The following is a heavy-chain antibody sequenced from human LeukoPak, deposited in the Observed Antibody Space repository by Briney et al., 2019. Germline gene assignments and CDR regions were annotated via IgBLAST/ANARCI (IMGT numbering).Heavy chain of an antibody. J-gene: IGHJ4*02. V-gene: IGHV3-21*01. CDR2: ISSSSSYI. Sequence: GGSLRLSCAASGFTFSSYSMNWVRQAPGKGLEWVSSISSSSSYIYYADSVKGRFTISRGNAKNSLYLQMNSLRAEDTAVYYCARGREYYDSSGYPDYWGQGTLVTVSS. CDR1: GFTFSSYS. CDR3: ARGREYYDSSGYPDY. D-gene: IGHD3-22*01.